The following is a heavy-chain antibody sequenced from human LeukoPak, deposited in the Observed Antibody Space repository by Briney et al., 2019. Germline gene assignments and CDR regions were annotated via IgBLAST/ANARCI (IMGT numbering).Heavy chain of an antibody. V-gene: IGHV3-48*03. CDR2: TSSGGSSI. Sequence: PGGSLRLSCAASGFSFSSYGMNWVRQAPGRGLEWISYTSSGGSSIYYADSVKGRFTISRDISKNTLYLQMNSLRAEDTAVYYCAKPLSAASGTDFHYWGQGTLVTVSS. J-gene: IGHJ4*02. CDR1: GFSFSSYG. D-gene: IGHD6-13*01. CDR3: AKPLSAASGTDFHY.